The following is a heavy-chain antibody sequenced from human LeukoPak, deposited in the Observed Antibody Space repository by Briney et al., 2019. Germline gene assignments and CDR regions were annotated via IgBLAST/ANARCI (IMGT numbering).Heavy chain of an antibody. J-gene: IGHJ6*03. CDR2: IYTSGST. Sequence: SQTLSLTCTVSGGSISSGSYYWSWIRQPAGKGLEWIGRIYTSGSTNYNPSLKSRVTISVDTSKNQFSLKLSSVTAADTAVHYCAREYGSGYLYEYYYYMDVWGKGTTVTISS. CDR1: GGSISSGSYY. V-gene: IGHV4-61*02. D-gene: IGHD3-22*01. CDR3: AREYGSGYLYEYYYYMDV.